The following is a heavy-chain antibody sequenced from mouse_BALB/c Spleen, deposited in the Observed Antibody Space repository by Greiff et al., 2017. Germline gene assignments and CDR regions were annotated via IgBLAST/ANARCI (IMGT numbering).Heavy chain of an antibody. J-gene: IGHJ2*01. D-gene: IGHD2-1*01. CDR3: ARDPYGNYGFDY. CDR2: IDPANGNT. V-gene: IGHV14-3*02. CDR1: GFNIKDTY. Sequence: VQLKESGAELVKPGASVKLSCTASGFNIKDTYMHWVKQRPEQGLEWIGRIDPANGNTKYDPKFQGKATITADTSSNTAYLQLSSLTSEDTAVYYCARDPYGNYGFDYWGQGTTLTVSS.